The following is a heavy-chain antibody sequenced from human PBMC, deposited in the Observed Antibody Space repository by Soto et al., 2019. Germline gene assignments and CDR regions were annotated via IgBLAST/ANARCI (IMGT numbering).Heavy chain of an antibody. J-gene: IGHJ4*02. CDR3: TNLAYVDYGGY. CDR2: IKSKAAGGTT. Sequence: ESGGGLVKPGGSLRLSCAASGFTFSNAWMNWVRQAPGKGLEWVGRIKSKAAGGTTDYAAPVKGRFTISRDDSKNTLYLQMNSLKTVDTAVYYWTNLAYVDYGGYWGQGTLVTVSS. V-gene: IGHV3-15*07. CDR1: GFTFSNAW. D-gene: IGHD4-17*01.